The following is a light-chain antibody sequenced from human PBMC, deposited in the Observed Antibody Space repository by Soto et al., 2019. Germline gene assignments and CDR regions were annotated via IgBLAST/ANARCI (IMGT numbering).Light chain of an antibody. J-gene: IGKJ3*01. CDR2: ATS. CDR1: QTPSTF. CDR3: QQPPHT. Sequence: DIQMTQSPSSLSASVGDRVTITCRASQTPSTFINCYQQKPGKAPRLLIYATSTFQSGVPSRFSGRDSVADFTLTINNLQPEDFATYYCQQPPHTFGPGTKVDIK. V-gene: IGKV1-39*01.